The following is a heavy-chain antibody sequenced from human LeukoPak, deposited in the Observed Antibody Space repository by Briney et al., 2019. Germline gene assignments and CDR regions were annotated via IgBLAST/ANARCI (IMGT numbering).Heavy chain of an antibody. V-gene: IGHV4-39*07. J-gene: IGHJ4*02. Sequence: SETLSLTCTVSGGSISSSSYYWGWIRQPPGKGLEWIGSIYYSGSTYYNPSLKSRVTISVDTSKNQFSLKLSSVTAADTAVYYCARECTNGVCYGFDYWGQGTLVTVSS. CDR1: GGSISSSSYY. CDR2: IYYSGST. CDR3: ARECTNGVCYGFDY. D-gene: IGHD2-8*01.